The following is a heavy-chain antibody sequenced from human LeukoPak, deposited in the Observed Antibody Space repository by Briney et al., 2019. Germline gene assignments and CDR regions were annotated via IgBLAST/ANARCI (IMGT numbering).Heavy chain of an antibody. Sequence: SETLSLTCTVSGGSISSSSYYWGWIRQPPGKGLEWIGSIYYSGSTYYNPSLKSRVTISVDTSKNQFSLRLSSVTAADTAVYYCARLVYGDYFDYWGQGTLVTVSS. CDR3: ARLVYGDYFDY. CDR1: GGSISSSSYY. V-gene: IGHV4-39*01. J-gene: IGHJ4*02. D-gene: IGHD4-17*01. CDR2: IYYSGST.